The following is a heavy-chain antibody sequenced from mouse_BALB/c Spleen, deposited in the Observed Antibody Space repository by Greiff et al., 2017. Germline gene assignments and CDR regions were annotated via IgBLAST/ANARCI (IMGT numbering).Heavy chain of an antibody. Sequence: QVQLQQSGAELVKPGASVKLSCKASGYTFTSYYMYWVKQRPGQGLEWIGEINPSNGGTNFNEKFKSKATLTVDKSSSSAYMQLSSLTSEDSAVYSCARDGYDGGNFAYWGQGTLVTVSA. CDR2: INPSNGGT. V-gene: IGHV1S81*02. D-gene: IGHD2-2*01. CDR3: ARDGYDGGNFAY. CDR1: GYTFTSYY. J-gene: IGHJ3*01.